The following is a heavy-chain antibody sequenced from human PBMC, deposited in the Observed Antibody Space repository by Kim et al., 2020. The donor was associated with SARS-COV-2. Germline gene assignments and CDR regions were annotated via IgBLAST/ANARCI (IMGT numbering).Heavy chain of an antibody. CDR2: ISSSSSYI. J-gene: IGHJ6*02. V-gene: IGHV3-21*01. D-gene: IGHD6-6*01. CDR1: GFTFSSYS. Sequence: GGSLRLSCAASGFTFSSYSMNWVRQAPGKGLEWVSSISSSSSYIYYADSVKGRFTISRDNAKNSLYLQMNSLRAEDTAVYYCARVGAGIAARRYYGMDVWGQGTTVTVSS. CDR3: ARVGAGIAARRYYGMDV.